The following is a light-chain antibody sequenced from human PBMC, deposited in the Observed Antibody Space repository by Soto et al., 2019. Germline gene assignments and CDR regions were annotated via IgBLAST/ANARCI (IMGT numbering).Light chain of an antibody. J-gene: IGKJ4*01. Sequence: DIVMTESPDSLAVSLGERATINCKSSQSLLYTSNNKNYLSWFQQKPGQPPKLLIYWASTRESGVPDRFSGSGSGTDFTLTISSLQAEDVAFYYCQQYYTTPLTFGGGTKVDI. CDR1: QSLLYTSNNKNY. CDR3: QQYYTTPLT. CDR2: WAS. V-gene: IGKV4-1*01.